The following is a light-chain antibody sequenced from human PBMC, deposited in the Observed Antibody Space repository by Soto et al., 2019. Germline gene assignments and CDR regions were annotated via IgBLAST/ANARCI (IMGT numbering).Light chain of an antibody. CDR1: QGISSY. Sequence: AILMTQSPSSFSASPGDRVTITCRASQGISSYLAWYQQKPGKAPKLLIYGASTLQSGVPSRFSGSGSGTDFTLTISCLQSEDFATYYCQQYYSYPPTFAQGTKVDI. CDR2: GAS. V-gene: IGKV1-8*01. CDR3: QQYYSYPPT. J-gene: IGKJ1*01.